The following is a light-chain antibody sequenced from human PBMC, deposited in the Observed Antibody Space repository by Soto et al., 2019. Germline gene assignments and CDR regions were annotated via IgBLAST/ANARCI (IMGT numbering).Light chain of an antibody. CDR1: NIGGKI. J-gene: IGLJ1*01. V-gene: IGLV3-9*01. CDR3: QVWDSGTVPYV. Sequence: SYELTQPLSVSVALGQTARISCGGNNIGGKIVHWYQQKPGQAPVLVIYRDSNRPSGIPERFSGSNSGTTATLTINRAQAEDEADYFCQVWDSGTVPYVFGAGTKLTVL. CDR2: RDS.